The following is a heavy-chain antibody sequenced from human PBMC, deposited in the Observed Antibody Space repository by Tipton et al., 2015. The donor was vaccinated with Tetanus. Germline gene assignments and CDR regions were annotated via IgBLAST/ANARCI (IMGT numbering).Heavy chain of an antibody. D-gene: IGHD6-19*01. CDR3: ARPAVAGTYYYGMDV. CDR1: GGSISSYY. V-gene: IGHV4-59*01. Sequence: LRLSCTVSGGSISSYYWSWIRQPPGKGLEWIGYIYYSGSTNYNPSLKSRVTISVDTSKNQFSLKLSSVTAADTAVYYCARPAVAGTYYYGMDVWGQGTTVTVSS. J-gene: IGHJ6*02. CDR2: IYYSGST.